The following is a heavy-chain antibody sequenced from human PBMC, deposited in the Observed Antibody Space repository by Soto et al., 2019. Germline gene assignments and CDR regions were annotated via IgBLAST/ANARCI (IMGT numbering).Heavy chain of an antibody. Sequence: ASVKVSCKASGYTFTSYDINWVRQATGQGLEWMGWMNPNSGNTGYAQKLQGRVTMTRNTSISTAYMELISLRSEDTAVYYCARGVIAAAGTDSLDYWGQGTLVTVSS. CDR1: GYTFTSYD. CDR2: MNPNSGNT. CDR3: ARGVIAAAGTDSLDY. D-gene: IGHD6-13*01. V-gene: IGHV1-8*01. J-gene: IGHJ4*02.